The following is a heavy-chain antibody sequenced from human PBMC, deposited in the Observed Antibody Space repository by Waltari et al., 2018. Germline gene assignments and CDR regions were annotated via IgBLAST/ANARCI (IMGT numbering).Heavy chain of an antibody. Sequence: QVQLVQSVAEVKKPGSSVKVSCKASGGTFSSYTIRWVRQAPGQGLGWMGRIIPTLGIANYAQKFQGRVTITADKSTSTAYMELISLRSEDTAVYYCARVGGYCTKGVCSGGGGFDYWGQGTLVTVSS. V-gene: IGHV1-69*02. CDR3: ARVGGYCTKGVCSGGGGFDY. CDR2: IIPTLGIA. D-gene: IGHD2-8*01. CDR1: GGTFSSYT. J-gene: IGHJ4*02.